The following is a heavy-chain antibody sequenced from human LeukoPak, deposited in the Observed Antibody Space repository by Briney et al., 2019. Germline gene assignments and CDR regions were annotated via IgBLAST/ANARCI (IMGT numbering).Heavy chain of an antibody. CDR1: GFTFSSYA. J-gene: IGHJ5*02. CDR3: AKFGVTVTTSCWFDP. D-gene: IGHD4-11*01. V-gene: IGHV3-23*01. CDR2: ISGSGGRI. Sequence: PGGSLRLSCAASGFTFSSYAMSWVRQAPGKGLEWVSAISGSGGRIYYADSVKGRFTISRDNSKNTLYLQMNSLRAEDTAVYYCAKFGVTVTTSCWFDPWGQGTLVTVSS.